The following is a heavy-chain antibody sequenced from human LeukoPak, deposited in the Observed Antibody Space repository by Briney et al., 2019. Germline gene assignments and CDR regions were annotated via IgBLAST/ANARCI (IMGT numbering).Heavy chain of an antibody. Sequence: SGTLSLTCAVSGDSITSAYWWSWVRQSPGKGLEWIGEISHSGATDHNPSLKSRVTMSIDTSKNQLFLRVNSVTTADAAVYYCARDNDVVGDDAFDIWGQGTMVTVSS. CDR1: GDSITSAYW. D-gene: IGHD3-10*01. V-gene: IGHV4-4*02. CDR3: ARDNDVVGDDAFDI. J-gene: IGHJ3*02. CDR2: ISHSGAT.